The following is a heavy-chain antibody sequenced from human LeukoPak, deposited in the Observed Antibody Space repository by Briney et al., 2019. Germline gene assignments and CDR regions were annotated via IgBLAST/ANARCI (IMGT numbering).Heavy chain of an antibody. J-gene: IGHJ4*02. D-gene: IGHD4-17*01. CDR2: INPNVDTT. V-gene: IGHV1-46*01. CDR3: ARDGVPYGDPPQGYFDI. CDR1: GYTFSGYY. Sequence: ASVKVSCKAVGYTFSGYYLHWVRQAPGQRLEWMGIINPNVDTTTSAQKFQGRVTMSRDTSTSTVYMELSSLTSEGTAMYYCARDGVPYGDPPQGYFDIWGPGTQVIVSS.